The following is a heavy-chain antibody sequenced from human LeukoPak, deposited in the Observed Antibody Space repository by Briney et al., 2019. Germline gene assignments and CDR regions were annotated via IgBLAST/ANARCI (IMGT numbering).Heavy chain of an antibody. CDR1: GFTFSIYG. CDR3: ARGPVYYFDY. D-gene: IGHD3-16*01. CDR2: IWYDGSNK. Sequence: GGSLRLSCAACGFTFSIYGMHWVRQAQGKGLEWVAVIWYDGSNKYYADSVKGRFTISRDNSKNTLYLQMNSLRAGDTAVYYCARGPVYYFDYWGQGTLVTVSS. J-gene: IGHJ4*02. V-gene: IGHV3-33*01.